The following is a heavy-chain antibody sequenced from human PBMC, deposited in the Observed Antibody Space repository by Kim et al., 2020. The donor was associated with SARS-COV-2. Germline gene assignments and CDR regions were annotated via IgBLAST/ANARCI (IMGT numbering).Heavy chain of an antibody. Sequence: PSPKSRVTISVDTSKNQFSLKLSSVTAADTAVYYCARVPTWYSTDYFDYWGQGTLVTVSS. CDR3: ARVPTWYSTDYFDY. V-gene: IGHV4-30-2*04. D-gene: IGHD6-13*01. J-gene: IGHJ4*02.